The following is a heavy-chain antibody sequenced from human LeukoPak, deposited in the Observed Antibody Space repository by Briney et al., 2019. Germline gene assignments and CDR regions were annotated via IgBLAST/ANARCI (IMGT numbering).Heavy chain of an antibody. CDR1: GFSIGAYA. V-gene: IGHV3-23*01. CDR3: AKRSDSNGMFDY. Sequence: PGGSLRLSCAASGFSIGAYAMSWVRQAPGRGLEWVSAISGSGTSTSYTDSVKGRFTISRDNSKNTLYLRMNSLRAEDTAVYFCAKRSDSNGMFDYWGQGTLVTVSS. J-gene: IGHJ4*02. D-gene: IGHD2-21*02. CDR2: ISGSGTST.